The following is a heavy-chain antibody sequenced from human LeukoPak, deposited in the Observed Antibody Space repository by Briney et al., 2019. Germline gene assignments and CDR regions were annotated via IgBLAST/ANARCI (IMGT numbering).Heavy chain of an antibody. CDR1: GGSINSYY. D-gene: IGHD3-9*01. J-gene: IGHJ5*02. Sequence: SETLSLTCTVSGGSINSYYWSWIRQPPGKGLEWIGYIYYSGSTNYNPSLKSRLTISVDTSKTQFSLELRSVAAADTAVYYCARLSNYGILTGNSWFDAWGQGTLVTVSS. CDR3: ARLSNYGILTGNSWFDA. V-gene: IGHV4-59*08. CDR2: IYYSGST.